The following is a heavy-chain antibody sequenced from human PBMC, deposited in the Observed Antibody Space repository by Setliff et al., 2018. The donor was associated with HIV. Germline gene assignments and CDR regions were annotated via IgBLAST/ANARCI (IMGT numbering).Heavy chain of an antibody. CDR1: GGTFSSYA. J-gene: IGHJ4*02. CDR3: ARAGHYGDYVN. Sequence: SVKVSCKASGGTFSSYAISWVRQAPGQGLEWMGGIIPILGIANYAQKFQGRVTITADESTSTAYMELSSLRPEDTAVYYCARAGHYGDYVNWGQGTLVTVSS. D-gene: IGHD4-17*01. V-gene: IGHV1-69*10. CDR2: IIPILGIA.